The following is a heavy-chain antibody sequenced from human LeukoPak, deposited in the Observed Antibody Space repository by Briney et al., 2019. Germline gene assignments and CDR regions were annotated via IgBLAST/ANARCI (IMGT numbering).Heavy chain of an antibody. Sequence: PVGCLRLSCAASGFTFGGDGMSWGRQAPGKGLEWVSGINWNGGSTGYADSVKGRFTISRDNAKNSLYLQMNSLRAEDTALYYCARTYSSSAAAWDWFDPWGQGTLVTVSP. J-gene: IGHJ5*02. CDR2: INWNGGST. CDR1: GFTFGGDG. D-gene: IGHD6-13*01. V-gene: IGHV3-20*04. CDR3: ARTYSSSAAAWDWFDP.